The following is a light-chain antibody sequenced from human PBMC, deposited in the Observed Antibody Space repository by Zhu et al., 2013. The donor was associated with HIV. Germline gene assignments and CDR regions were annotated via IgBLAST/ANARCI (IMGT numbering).Light chain of an antibody. Sequence: QSVLTQPPSVSGAPGQRVTISCTGSRSNIGAGYDVHWYQQLPGTAPKLLIYGNTNRPSGVPDRFSGSKSGTSASLAITGLRAEDEADYYCQTYDRDLSSWVFGGGTELTVL. CDR2: GNT. CDR1: RSNIGAGYD. V-gene: IGLV1-40*01. J-gene: IGLJ3*02. CDR3: QTYDRDLSSWV.